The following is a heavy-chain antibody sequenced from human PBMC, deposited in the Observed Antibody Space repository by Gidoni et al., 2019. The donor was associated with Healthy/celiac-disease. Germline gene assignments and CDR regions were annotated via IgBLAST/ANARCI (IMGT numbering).Heavy chain of an antibody. V-gene: IGHV4-39*01. D-gene: IGHD6-19*01. CDR3: ARRVRYSSGWYPFDY. CDR1: GCYISSSSYY. CDR2: IYYSGSN. Sequence: QLQLQESGPGLVKPSETLSLTCTVSGCYISSSSYYWGWISQPPGKGLEWIGSIYYSGSNYYNPSLKSRVTLSVEPSKNQFSLKLSSVTAADTAVYYCARRVRYSSGWYPFDYWGQGTLVTVSS. J-gene: IGHJ4*02.